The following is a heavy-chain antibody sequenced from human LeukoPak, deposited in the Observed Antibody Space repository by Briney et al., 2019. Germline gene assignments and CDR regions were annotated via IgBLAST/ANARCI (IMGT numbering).Heavy chain of an antibody. V-gene: IGHV1-2*06. CDR1: GYTFTGHY. CDR3: AVISGEFDY. D-gene: IGHD3-10*01. J-gene: IGHJ4*02. Sequence: GASVTVSCKASGYTFTGHYIHWVRQAPGQGLEWMGRINPNSGGTNYAQKFQGRDTMTRDTSISTAYMELSRLGSDDTAMYNCAVISGEFDYWGQGTLVTVSS. CDR2: INPNSGGT.